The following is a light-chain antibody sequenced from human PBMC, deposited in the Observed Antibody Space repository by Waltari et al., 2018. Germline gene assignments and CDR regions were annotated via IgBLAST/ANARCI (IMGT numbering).Light chain of an antibody. J-gene: IGLJ3*02. CDR2: RDD. CDR1: NSTIGKNF. CDR3: AAWDDSLSGQVL. V-gene: IGLV1-47*01. Sequence: QSVLTQPPSASGTPGQRVTLSCSGSNSTIGKNFVYWYQQLAGTAPKLLIYRDDQRPSGVPDRFSGSKSGTSASLAISGLRSEDEADYYCAAWDDSLSGQVLFGGGTKLTVL.